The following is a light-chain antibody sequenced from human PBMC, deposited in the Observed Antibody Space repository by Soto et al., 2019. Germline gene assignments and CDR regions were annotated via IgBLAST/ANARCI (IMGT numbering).Light chain of an antibody. CDR3: QQYGTTFT. CDR2: GAS. V-gene: IGKV3-20*01. J-gene: IGKJ3*01. Sequence: EIVLTQSPGTLSLSPGERATLSCRASQRVSSRNLAWYQQQPGQAPRLLIYGASSRATGIPDRFSGSGSATDFTLTISRLEPEDFAVYYCQQYGTTFTFGPGTKVDIK. CDR1: QRVSSRN.